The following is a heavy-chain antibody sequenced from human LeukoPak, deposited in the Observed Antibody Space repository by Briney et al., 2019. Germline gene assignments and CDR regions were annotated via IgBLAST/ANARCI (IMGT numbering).Heavy chain of an antibody. CDR3: TKSVAGRLDY. J-gene: IGHJ4*02. V-gene: IGHV3-23*01. D-gene: IGHD6-13*01. Sequence: GGSVRLSCAPSGLRFSSYAMSWVRQPPGKGLEWASVISGNGDSTHYADAVKGRFTSSRDNSMNTLYLQMNSLRAEDTAVYYCTKSVAGRLDYWGQGSLVTVSS. CDR2: ISGNGDST. CDR1: GLRFSSYA.